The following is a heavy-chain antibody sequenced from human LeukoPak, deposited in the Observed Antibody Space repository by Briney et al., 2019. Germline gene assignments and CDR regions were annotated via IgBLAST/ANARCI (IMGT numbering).Heavy chain of an antibody. V-gene: IGHV3-21*01. Sequence: GGSLSLSCAAPGFTFGGYTINWVRLAPGKGLEWVSSISSSLNMYFAESVKGRFTISRDSARNSVSLQLNSLRVEDTAVYYCARDAGIVAFDIWGQGTVVTVSS. J-gene: IGHJ3*02. CDR1: GFTFGGYT. CDR3: ARDAGIVAFDI. D-gene: IGHD2-15*01. CDR2: ISSSLNM.